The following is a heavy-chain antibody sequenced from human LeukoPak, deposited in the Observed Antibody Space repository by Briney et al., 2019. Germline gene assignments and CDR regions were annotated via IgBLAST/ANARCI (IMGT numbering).Heavy chain of an antibody. D-gene: IGHD6-19*01. J-gene: IGHJ2*01. V-gene: IGHV3-21*04. CDR1: GFTFTSYI. Sequence: GGSLRLSCATSGFTFTSYIMHWVRQAPGEGLEWVSSICPSGGSIFYAHSVKGRFTISRDNAKNSLSLQMNSLRAHDTAVYYCARLAGSRDPWYLDVWGRGTLVTVSS. CDR3: ARLAGSRDPWYLDV. CDR2: ICPSGGSI.